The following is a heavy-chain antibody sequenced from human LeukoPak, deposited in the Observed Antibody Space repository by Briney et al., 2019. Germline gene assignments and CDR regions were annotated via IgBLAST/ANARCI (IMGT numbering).Heavy chain of an antibody. D-gene: IGHD5-18*01. Sequence: SETLSLTCAVYGGSFSGYYWRWICQPPGKGLEWIGEINHSGSTNHNPSLKSRVTISVDTSKNQFSLKLSSVTAADTAVYYCARGLYSYLPFVIWFDPWGQGTLVTVSS. V-gene: IGHV4-34*01. CDR2: INHSGST. CDR1: GGSFSGYY. CDR3: ARGLYSYLPFVIWFDP. J-gene: IGHJ5*02.